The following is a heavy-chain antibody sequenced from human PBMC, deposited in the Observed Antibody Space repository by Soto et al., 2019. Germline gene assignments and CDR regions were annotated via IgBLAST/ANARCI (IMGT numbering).Heavy chain of an antibody. CDR2: IYHSGST. Sequence: SETLSLTCAVSGGSISSGGYSWSWIRQPPGKGLEWIGYIYHSGSTYYNPSLKSRVTISVDRSKNQFTLKLSSVTAADTAVYYCARGGGRGYCSSTSCSPGAFDIWGQGTMVTVSS. CDR3: ARGGGRGYCSSTSCSPGAFDI. J-gene: IGHJ3*02. D-gene: IGHD2-2*01. CDR1: GGSISSGGYS. V-gene: IGHV4-30-2*01.